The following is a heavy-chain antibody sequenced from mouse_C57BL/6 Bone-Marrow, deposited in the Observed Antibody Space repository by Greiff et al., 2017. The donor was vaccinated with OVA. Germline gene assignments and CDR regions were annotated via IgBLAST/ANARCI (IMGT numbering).Heavy chain of an antibody. J-gene: IGHJ4*01. CDR1: GYAFTNYL. D-gene: IGHD1-1*01. V-gene: IGHV1-54*01. CDR2: INPGSGGT. CDR3: ARRNGSSYVGYAMDY. Sequence: QVQLKESGAELVRPGTSVKVSCKASGYAFTNYLIEWVKQRPGQGLEWIGVINPGSGGTNYNEKFKGKATLTADKSSSTAYMQLSSLTSEDSAVYFCARRNGSSYVGYAMDYWGQGTSVTVSS.